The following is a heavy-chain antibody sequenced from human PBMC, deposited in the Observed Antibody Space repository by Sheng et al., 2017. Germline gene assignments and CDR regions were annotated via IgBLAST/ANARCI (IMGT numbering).Heavy chain of an antibody. CDR3: ARVSLTSGYSGYDLGGWFDP. J-gene: IGHJ5*02. D-gene: IGHD5-12*01. CDR1: GGSISSYY. V-gene: IGHV4-59*01. CDR2: IYYSGST. Sequence: QVQLQESGPGLVKPSETLSLTCTVSGGSISSYYWSWIRQPPGKGLEWIGYIYYSGSTNYNPSLKSRVTISVDTSKNQFSLKLSSVTAADTAVYYCARVSLTSGYSGYDLGGWFDPWGQGTLGHRLL.